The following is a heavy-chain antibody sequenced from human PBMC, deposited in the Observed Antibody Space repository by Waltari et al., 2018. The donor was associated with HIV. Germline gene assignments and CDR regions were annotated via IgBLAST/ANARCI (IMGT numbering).Heavy chain of an antibody. CDR1: GFIFKNYA. CDR3: VRDGGSYSGWYDP. CDR2: ITTNINYI. J-gene: IGHJ5*02. D-gene: IGHD1-26*01. Sequence: QLVEYGGGLVRPGESLRLSCAASGFIFKNYAMYWFRQAPGKGVEWVACITTNINYIDYAPSVRGRFTISRDNINDLLFLEMNSLRDEDTAIYYCVRDGGSYSGWYDPWGQGTLVTVSS. V-gene: IGHV3-21*02.